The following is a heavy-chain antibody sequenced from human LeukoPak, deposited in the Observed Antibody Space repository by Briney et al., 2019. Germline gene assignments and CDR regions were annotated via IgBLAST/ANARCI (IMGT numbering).Heavy chain of an antibody. Sequence: GGSLRLSCAASGFTFSSYAMSWVRQAPGKGLEWVSAISGSGGSTYYADSVKGRFTISRDNSKNTLFLQMNSLRAEDTAVYYCAKANVVVPAARSGTYFDYWGQGTLVTVSS. V-gene: IGHV3-23*01. CDR3: AKANVVVPAARSGTYFDY. J-gene: IGHJ4*02. CDR1: GFTFSSYA. D-gene: IGHD2-2*01. CDR2: ISGSGGST.